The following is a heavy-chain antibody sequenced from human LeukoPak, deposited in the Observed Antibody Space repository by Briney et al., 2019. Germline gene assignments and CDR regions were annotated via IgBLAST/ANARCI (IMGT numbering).Heavy chain of an antibody. Sequence: GGSLRLSCAASGFTFSSYEMNWVRQAPGKGLEWVSYISSSGSTIYYADSVKGRFTISRGNAKNSLYLQMNSLRAEDTAVYYCARAAYEFDYWGQGTLVTVSS. V-gene: IGHV3-48*03. D-gene: IGHD5-12*01. J-gene: IGHJ4*02. CDR2: ISSSGSTI. CDR3: ARAAYEFDY. CDR1: GFTFSSYE.